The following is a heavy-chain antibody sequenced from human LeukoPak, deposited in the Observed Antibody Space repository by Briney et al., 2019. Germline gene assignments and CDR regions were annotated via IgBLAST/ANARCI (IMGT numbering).Heavy chain of an antibody. D-gene: IGHD3-10*01. CDR2: IWYDGSYK. Sequence: PGGSLRLSCAASGFTVSSNYMSWVRQAPGKGLEWVAVIWYDGSYKYYADSAKGRFTISRDNSKKMLYLQLSSLRAEDTAVYYCAKGGPDPGENYYSDYWGQGTLVTVSS. V-gene: IGHV3-33*06. CDR1: GFTVSSNY. CDR3: AKGGPDPGENYYSDY. J-gene: IGHJ4*02.